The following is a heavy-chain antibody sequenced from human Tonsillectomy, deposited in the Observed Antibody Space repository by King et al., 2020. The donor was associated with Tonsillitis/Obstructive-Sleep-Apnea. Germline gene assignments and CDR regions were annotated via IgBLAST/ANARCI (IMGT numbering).Heavy chain of an antibody. Sequence: VQLVQSGGGVVQSGRSLRVSCVVSGFTFSSYAMHWVRQAPGKGLEWVAVISYDGSNKNYADSVKGRFTISRDNSKNTLYLQMNSLRAEDTAVYYCARARVLKGGFDPWGQGTLVTVSS. CDR2: ISYDGSNK. CDR1: GFTFSSYA. CDR3: ARARVLKGGFDP. J-gene: IGHJ5*02. D-gene: IGHD1-26*01. V-gene: IGHV3-30*04.